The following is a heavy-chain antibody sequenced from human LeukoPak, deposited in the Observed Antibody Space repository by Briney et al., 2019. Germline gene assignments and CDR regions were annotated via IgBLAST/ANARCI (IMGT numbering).Heavy chain of an antibody. CDR1: GFTFDNYG. V-gene: IGHV3-20*04. CDR3: AGNCSSTSCHPLHGAFDI. D-gene: IGHD2-2*01. Sequence: GGSLRLSCAASGFTFDNYGMSWVRQAPGKGLEWVSGINWNGGSTGYADSVKGRFTIARDNANNSLYLQMNSLRAEDTAFYYFAGNCSSTSCHPLHGAFDIWGQGTMVTVSS. CDR2: INWNGGST. J-gene: IGHJ3*02.